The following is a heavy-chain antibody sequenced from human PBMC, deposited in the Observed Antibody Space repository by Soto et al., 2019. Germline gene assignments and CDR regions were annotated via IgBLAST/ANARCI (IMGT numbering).Heavy chain of an antibody. J-gene: IGHJ6*03. Sequence: QVQLQESGPGLVKPSQTLSLTCTVSGGSISSGGYYWSWIRQHPGKGLEWIGYIYYSGSTYYNPSLKSRVTISVDTSKNHFSLKLSSVTAVDTTVYYCATYNIVVVPASSNTYYYYYMDVWGKGTTVTVSS. CDR3: ATYNIVVVPASSNTYYYYYMDV. D-gene: IGHD2-2*01. CDR2: IYYSGST. V-gene: IGHV4-31*03. CDR1: GGSISSGGYY.